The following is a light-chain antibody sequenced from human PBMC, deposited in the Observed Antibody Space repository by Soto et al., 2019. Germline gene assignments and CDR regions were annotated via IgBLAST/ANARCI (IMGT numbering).Light chain of an antibody. CDR2: EAT. J-gene: IGLJ3*02. CDR3: CLSARRTTLM. CDR1: SSDIGIYNL. Sequence: QSALTQPASVSGSAGQSITISCTGTSSDIGIYNLVSWYQQHPGKAPQLIIYEATKRPSGVSNRFSGSKSGNTVSLTVSGLQAEDEADYYCCLSARRTTLMFGGGTKLPVL. V-gene: IGLV2-23*02.